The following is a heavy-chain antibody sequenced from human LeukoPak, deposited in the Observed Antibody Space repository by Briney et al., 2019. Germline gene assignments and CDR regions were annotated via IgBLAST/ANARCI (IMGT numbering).Heavy chain of an antibody. J-gene: IGHJ4*02. Sequence: GGSLRLSCAASGFTFSSYGMHWVRQAPAKGLEGVAVISYDGSNKYYADSVKGRFTISRDNSKNTLYLQMNSLRAEDTAVYYCAKDNYYGSGTITYFDYWGQGTLVTVSS. CDR1: GFTFSSYG. CDR3: AKDNYYGSGTITYFDY. D-gene: IGHD3-10*01. CDR2: ISYDGSNK. V-gene: IGHV3-30*18.